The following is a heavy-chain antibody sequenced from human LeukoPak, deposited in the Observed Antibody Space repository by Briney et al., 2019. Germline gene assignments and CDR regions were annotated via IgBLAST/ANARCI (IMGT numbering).Heavy chain of an antibody. Sequence: GGSLRLSCAASGFTFDDYGMSWVRQAPGKGLEWVSAISGSGGSTFYADSVKGRFTISRDNSKNTLYLQVNSLRAEDTAVYYCAKFDGVQLWLPYYYYMDVWGKGTTVTVSS. D-gene: IGHD5-18*01. CDR1: GFTFDDYG. V-gene: IGHV3-23*01. J-gene: IGHJ6*03. CDR3: AKFDGVQLWLPYYYYMDV. CDR2: ISGSGGST.